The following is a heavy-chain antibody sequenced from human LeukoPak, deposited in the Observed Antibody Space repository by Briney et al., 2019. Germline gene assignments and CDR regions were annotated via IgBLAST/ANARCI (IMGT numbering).Heavy chain of an antibody. CDR3: ARRSRRGVMADAFDI. CDR1: GGTFSSYA. D-gene: IGHD3-10*01. V-gene: IGHV1-69*05. Sequence: GASVKVSCKASGGTFSSYAITWVRQAPGQGLEWMGGIIPIFGTANYARKFQGRVTITTDESTSTAYMELSSLRSEDTAVYYCARRSRRGVMADAFDIWGQGTMVTVSS. CDR2: IIPIFGTA. J-gene: IGHJ3*02.